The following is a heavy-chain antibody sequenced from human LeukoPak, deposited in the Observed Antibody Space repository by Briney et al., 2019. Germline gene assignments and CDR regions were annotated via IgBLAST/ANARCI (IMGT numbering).Heavy chain of an antibody. Sequence: QPGGSLRLSCAASGFMFSSYWMSRVRQAPGKGLEWVADIKEDGSEKSYVDSVKGRFTISRDNAKNSLYLQMNTLRAEDTAVYYCARGNSYDSSGYPEYFQNWGQGTLVTVSS. CDR1: GFMFSSYW. D-gene: IGHD3-22*01. J-gene: IGHJ1*01. CDR2: IKEDGSEK. CDR3: ARGNSYDSSGYPEYFQN. V-gene: IGHV3-7*03.